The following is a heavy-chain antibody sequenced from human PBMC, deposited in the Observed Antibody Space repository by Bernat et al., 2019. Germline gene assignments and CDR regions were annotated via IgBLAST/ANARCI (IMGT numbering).Heavy chain of an antibody. D-gene: IGHD2-2*01. CDR3: ARDPFEYPSTGQEAINGDY. V-gene: IGHV1-46*01. CDR1: GYTFTSYY. Sequence: QVQLVQSGAEVKKPGASVKVSCKASGYTFTSYYMHWVRQAPGQGLEWMGIINPSGGSTSYAQKFQGRVTMTRDTSTSTVYMELSSLRSEDTAVYYCARDPFEYPSTGQEAINGDYWGQGTLVTVSS. CDR2: INPSGGST. J-gene: IGHJ4*02.